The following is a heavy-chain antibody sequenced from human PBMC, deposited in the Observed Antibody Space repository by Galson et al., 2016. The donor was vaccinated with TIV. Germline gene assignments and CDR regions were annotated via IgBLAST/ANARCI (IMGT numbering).Heavy chain of an antibody. Sequence: GQFTISRDNSKNTLYLQMNGLRTEDTAVYYCARDRIVDATYYYYYYGMDVWGQGTAVTVSS. V-gene: IGHV3-30*14. D-gene: IGHD1-26*01. CDR3: ARDRIVDATYYYYYYGMDV. J-gene: IGHJ6*02.